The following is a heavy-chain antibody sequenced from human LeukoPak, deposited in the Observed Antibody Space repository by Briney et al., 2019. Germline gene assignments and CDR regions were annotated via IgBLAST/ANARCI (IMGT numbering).Heavy chain of an antibody. CDR1: GFTFSSYA. D-gene: IGHD6-19*01. V-gene: IGHV3-23*01. Sequence: DPGGSLRLSCAASGFTFSSYAMSWVRQAPGKGLEWVSAISGSGGSTYYADSVKGRFTISRDNSKNTLFLQMNSLRAEDTAVYYCAKDLKFQYSSGRDYWGQGTLVTVSS. CDR3: AKDLKFQYSSGRDY. J-gene: IGHJ4*02. CDR2: ISGSGGST.